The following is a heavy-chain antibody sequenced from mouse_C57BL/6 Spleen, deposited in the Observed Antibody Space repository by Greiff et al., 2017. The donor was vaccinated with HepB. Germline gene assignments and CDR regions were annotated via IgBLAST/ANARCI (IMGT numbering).Heavy chain of an antibody. Sequence: EVKLVESGEGLVKPGGSLKLSCAASGFTFSSYAMSWVRQTPEKRLEWVAYISSGGDYIYYADTVKGRFTISRDNARNTLYLQMSSLKSEDTAMYYCTRVITTRVWWYFDVWGTGTTVTVSS. D-gene: IGHD1-1*01. V-gene: IGHV5-9-1*02. CDR2: ISSGGDYI. CDR1: GFTFSSYA. J-gene: IGHJ1*03. CDR3: TRVITTRVWWYFDV.